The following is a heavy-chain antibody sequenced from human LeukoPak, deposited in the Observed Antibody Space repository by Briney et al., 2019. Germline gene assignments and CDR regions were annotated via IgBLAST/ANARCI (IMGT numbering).Heavy chain of an antibody. Sequence: ASVKVSCKASGGTFSSYAISWVRQAPGQGLEWMGGIIPIFGTANYAQKFQGRVTITADKSTSTAYMELSSLRSEDTAVYYCARAPPDHRGLYGYYTDVWGKGTTVTVSS. CDR3: ARAPPDHRGLYGYYTDV. CDR1: GGTFSSYA. V-gene: IGHV1-69*06. J-gene: IGHJ6*03. CDR2: IIPIFGTA. D-gene: IGHD1-14*01.